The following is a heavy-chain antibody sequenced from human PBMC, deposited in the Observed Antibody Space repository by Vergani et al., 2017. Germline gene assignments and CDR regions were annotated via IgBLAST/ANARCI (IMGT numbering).Heavy chain of an antibody. V-gene: IGHV3-23*04. CDR2: ISGSGGST. J-gene: IGHJ4*02. Sequence: VQLVESGGGVVQPGRSLRLSCAASGFTFSSYAMSWVRQAPGKGLEWVSAISGSGGSTYYADSVKGRFTISRDNSKNTLYLQMNSLRAEDTAVYYCAARRLYSSGWYLEVPLTDWGQGTLVTVSS. CDR3: AARRLYSSGWYLEVPLTD. D-gene: IGHD6-19*01. CDR1: GFTFSSYA.